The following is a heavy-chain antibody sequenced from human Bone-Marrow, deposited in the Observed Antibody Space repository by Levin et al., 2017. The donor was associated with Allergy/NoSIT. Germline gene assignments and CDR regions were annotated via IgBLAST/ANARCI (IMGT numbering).Heavy chain of an antibody. D-gene: IGHD5-12*01. CDR1: GGTFSTYA. CDR2: IIPIFGAT. V-gene: IGHV1-69*13. CDR3: ARGIFGAYDYFDP. Sequence: GASVKVSCKASGGTFSTYAISWVRQAPGQGLEWMGGIIPIFGATQYAENFQGRVTFTADESTSTAYMALSSLKSEDTAVYYCARGIFGAYDYFDPWGQGTLVTVSS. J-gene: IGHJ5*02.